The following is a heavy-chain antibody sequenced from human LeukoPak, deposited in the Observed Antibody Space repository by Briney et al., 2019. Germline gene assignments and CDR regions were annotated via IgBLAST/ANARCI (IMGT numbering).Heavy chain of an antibody. V-gene: IGHV3-23*01. J-gene: IGHJ4*02. CDR1: GFTFNNYV. Sequence: GGSLRLSCAASGFTFNNYVMSWVRQAPGKELNWVSGISVSGGNTYYANSARGRFSISRDNSKNTLFLQMNSLRAEDTALYYCAKDLPPRDSSGYAILHYFDSWGQGTLVTVSS. CDR3: AKDLPPRDSSGYAILHYFDS. D-gene: IGHD3-22*01. CDR2: ISVSGGNT.